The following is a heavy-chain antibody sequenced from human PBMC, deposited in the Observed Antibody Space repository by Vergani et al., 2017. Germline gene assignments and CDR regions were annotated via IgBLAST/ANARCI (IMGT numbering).Heavy chain of an antibody. Sequence: QVQLVESGGGVVQPGRSLRLSCAASGFTFSSYAMHWVRQAPGKGLEWVAVISYDGSNKYYADSVKGRFTISRDNSKNTLYLQMNSLRAEDTAVYYCAREGEEPGIGDWFDHWGQGTLVTVSS. J-gene: IGHJ5*02. CDR3: AREGEEPGIGDWFDH. D-gene: IGHD6-13*01. CDR2: ISYDGSNK. CDR1: GFTFSSYA. V-gene: IGHV3-30*01.